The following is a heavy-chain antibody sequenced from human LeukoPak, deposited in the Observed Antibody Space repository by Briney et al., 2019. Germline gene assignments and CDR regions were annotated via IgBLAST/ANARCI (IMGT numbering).Heavy chain of an antibody. V-gene: IGHV3-66*01. CDR2: IYSGGST. CDR1: GFTVSSNY. D-gene: IGHD3-9*01. J-gene: IGHJ4*01. Sequence: GGSLRLSCAASGFTVSSNYMSWVRQAPGKGLEWVSVIYSGGSTYYADSVKGRFTISRDNSKNTLYLQMNSLRAEDTAVYYCTTDPLRYFDWLSPPVDYWGHGTLVTVSS. CDR3: TTDPLRYFDWLSPPVDY.